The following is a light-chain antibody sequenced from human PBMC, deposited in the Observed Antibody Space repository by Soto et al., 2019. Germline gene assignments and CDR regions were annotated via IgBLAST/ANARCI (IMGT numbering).Light chain of an antibody. V-gene: IGLV1-44*01. CDR2: NNN. CDR3: AAWDDSRNGPE. J-gene: IGLJ3*02. Sequence: QSVLTQPPSASGTPGQRVTISCSGSGTNIGINTVNWYQQLPGTAPKLLMYNNNQRSSGVSDRFSGSKSGASASLAISGLHAEDEGDYFCAAWDDSRNGPEFGGGTKLTVL. CDR1: GTNIGINT.